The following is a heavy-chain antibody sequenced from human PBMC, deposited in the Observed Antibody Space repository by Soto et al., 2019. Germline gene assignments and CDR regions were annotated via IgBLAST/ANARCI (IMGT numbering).Heavy chain of an antibody. D-gene: IGHD5-18*01. CDR1: GFTFSSYA. J-gene: IGHJ4*02. CDR2: ISGSGGST. Sequence: GGSLRLSCAASGFTFSSYAMSWVRQAPGKGLEWVSAISGSGGSTYYADSVKGRFTISRDNSKNTLYLQMNSLRAEDTAVYYCAVIGYSYGRSFFFDYWGQGTLVTVSS. V-gene: IGHV3-23*01. CDR3: AVIGYSYGRSFFFDY.